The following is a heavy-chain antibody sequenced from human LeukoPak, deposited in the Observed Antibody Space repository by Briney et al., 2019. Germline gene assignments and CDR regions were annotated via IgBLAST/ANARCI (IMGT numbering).Heavy chain of an antibody. CDR1: GFTFGDYA. Sequence: GGSLRLSCTASGFTFGDYAMSWVRQAPGKGLEWVGFIRSKAYGGTTEYAESVKGRFTISRDDSKSIAYLQMNSLKTEDTDVYYCTREFSRYSGSYCNYWGQGTLVTVSS. CDR3: TREFSRYSGSYCNY. J-gene: IGHJ4*02. CDR2: IRSKAYGGTT. D-gene: IGHD1-26*01. V-gene: IGHV3-49*04.